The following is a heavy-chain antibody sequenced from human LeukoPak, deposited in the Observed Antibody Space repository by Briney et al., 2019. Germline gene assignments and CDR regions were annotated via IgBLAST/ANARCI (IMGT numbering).Heavy chain of an antibody. Sequence: GASVKVSCKASGGTFSSYTISWVRQAPGQGLEWMGRIIPILGIANYAQKFQGRVTITADKPTSTAYMELSSLRSEDTAVYYCARAEGQWELRYWGQGTLVTVSS. D-gene: IGHD1-26*01. CDR3: ARAEGQWELRY. V-gene: IGHV1-69*02. J-gene: IGHJ4*02. CDR2: IIPILGIA. CDR1: GGTFSSYT.